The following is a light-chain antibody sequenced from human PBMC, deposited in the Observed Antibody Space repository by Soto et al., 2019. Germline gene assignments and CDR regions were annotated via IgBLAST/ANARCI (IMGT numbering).Light chain of an antibody. Sequence: EIVSTQSPATLSLSPGERATLSCRASQSVSSYLAWYQQKPGQAPRLLIYDASNRATGIPARFSGSGSGTDFTLTISSLEPEDFAVYYCQQRSNWPPKLTFGGGTKVDI. J-gene: IGKJ4*01. CDR2: DAS. CDR1: QSVSSY. V-gene: IGKV3-11*01. CDR3: QQRSNWPPKLT.